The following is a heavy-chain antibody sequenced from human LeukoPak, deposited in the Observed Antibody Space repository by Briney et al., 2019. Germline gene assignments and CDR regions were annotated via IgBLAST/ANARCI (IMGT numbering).Heavy chain of an antibody. CDR2: INHSGST. D-gene: IGHD5-18*01. Sequence: SETLSLTCAAYGGSFSGYYWSWIRQLPGKGLEWIGEINHSGSTNYNPSLKSRVTISVDTSKNQFSLKLSSVTAADTAVYYCARGDSYGYLTANYFDYWGQGTLVTVSS. CDR1: GGSFSGYY. V-gene: IGHV4-34*01. CDR3: ARGDSYGYLTANYFDY. J-gene: IGHJ4*02.